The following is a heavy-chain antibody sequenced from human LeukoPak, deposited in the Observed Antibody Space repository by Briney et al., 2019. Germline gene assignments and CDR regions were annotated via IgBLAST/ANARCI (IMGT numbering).Heavy chain of an antibody. V-gene: IGHV1-46*01. CDR1: GYTFTSYY. CDR3: ARGGEMAPGAFDI. Sequence: ASVKVSCKASGYTFTSYYVHWVRQAPGQGLEWMGIINPSGGSTSYAQKFQGRVTMTRDMSTSTVYMELSSLRSEDTAVYYCARGGEMAPGAFDIWGQGTMVTVSS. CDR2: INPSGGST. D-gene: IGHD5-24*01. J-gene: IGHJ3*02.